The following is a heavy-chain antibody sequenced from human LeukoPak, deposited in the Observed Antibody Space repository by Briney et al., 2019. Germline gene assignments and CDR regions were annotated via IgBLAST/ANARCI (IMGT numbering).Heavy chain of an antibody. Sequence: ASVKVSCKASGYTFTSYYMHWVRQAPGQRLEWMGWINAGTGNRKYSQKFQDRVTITRETSATTAYMELGSLTSEDTAVYYCARVSDDSGWNFDYWGQGTLVTVSS. CDR3: ARVSDDSGWNFDY. V-gene: IGHV1-3*01. CDR1: GYTFTSYY. D-gene: IGHD6-19*01. J-gene: IGHJ4*02. CDR2: INAGTGNR.